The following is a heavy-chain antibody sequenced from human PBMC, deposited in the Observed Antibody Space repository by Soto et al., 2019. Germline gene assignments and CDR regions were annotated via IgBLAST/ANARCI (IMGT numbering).Heavy chain of an antibody. D-gene: IGHD2-21*02. CDR3: AHSDVTPSRYYYYYYGMDV. J-gene: IGHJ6*02. Sequence: SGPTLVNHTQTLTLTCTFSGFSLSTSGEGVGWIRQPPGKALEWLALIYWNDDKRYSPSLKSRLTITKDTSKNQVVLTMTNMDPVDTATYYCAHSDVTPSRYYYYYYGMDVWGQGTTVTVSS. V-gene: IGHV2-5*01. CDR1: GFSLSTSGEG. CDR2: IYWNDDK.